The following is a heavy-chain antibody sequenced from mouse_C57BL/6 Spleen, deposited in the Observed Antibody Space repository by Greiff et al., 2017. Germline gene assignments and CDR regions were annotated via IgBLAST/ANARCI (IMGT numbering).Heavy chain of an antibody. CDR3: AREGITTVVEGAMDY. J-gene: IGHJ4*01. V-gene: IGHV1-22*01. CDR1: GYTFTDYN. D-gene: IGHD1-1*01. CDR2: INPNNGGT. Sequence: EVQLQQSGPELVKPGASVKMSCKASGYTFTDYNMHWVKQSHGKSLEWIGYINPNNGGTSYNQKFKGKATLTVNKSSSTAYMELRSLTSEDSAVYYCAREGITTVVEGAMDYWGQGTSVTVSS.